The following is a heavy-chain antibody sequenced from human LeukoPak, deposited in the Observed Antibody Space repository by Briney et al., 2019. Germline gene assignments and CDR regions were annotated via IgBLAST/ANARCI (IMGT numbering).Heavy chain of an antibody. J-gene: IGHJ2*01. CDR3: ASQGATFGDYDILTGYYPRFWYFDL. CDR2: INHSGST. Sequence: PSETLSLTCAVYGGSFSGYYGAWIRQPPGKGLEWIGEINHSGSTNYNPSLKSRVTISIDTSKNQFSLKLSSVTAADTAAYYCASQGATFGDYDILTGYYPRFWYFDLWGRGTLVTVSS. D-gene: IGHD3-9*01. V-gene: IGHV4-34*01. CDR1: GGSFSGYY.